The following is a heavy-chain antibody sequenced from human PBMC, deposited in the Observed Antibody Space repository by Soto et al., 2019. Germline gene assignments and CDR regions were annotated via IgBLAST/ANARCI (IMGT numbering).Heavy chain of an antibody. J-gene: IGHJ5*02. CDR2: IYYSGST. CDR3: ARTYYYDSSGNNWFDP. D-gene: IGHD3-22*01. V-gene: IGHV4-61*01. Sequence: SETLSLTCTVSGGSFSIGSYYWIWIRQPPGKGLEWIGYIYYSGSTNYNPSLKSRVTISVDTSKNQFSLKLSSVTAADTAVYYCARTYYYDSSGNNWFDPWGQGTLVTVSS. CDR1: GGSFSIGSYY.